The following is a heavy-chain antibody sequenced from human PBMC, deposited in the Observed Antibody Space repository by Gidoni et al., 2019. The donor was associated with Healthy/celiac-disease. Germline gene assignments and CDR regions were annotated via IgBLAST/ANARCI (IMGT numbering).Heavy chain of an antibody. D-gene: IGHD1-26*01. Sequence: QVQLVQSGAEVKKPGASVKGYGKASGYTLTSHDINWVRQATGQGLEWMGWMNPTSGNTGYAPKFQGSVTMTRNTSISTAYMELSSLRSEYTAVYYCARGGRAGSFLYCGQGTLVTVSS. V-gene: IGHV1-8*01. CDR1: GYTLTSHD. J-gene: IGHJ4*02. CDR2: MNPTSGNT. CDR3: ARGGRAGSFLY.